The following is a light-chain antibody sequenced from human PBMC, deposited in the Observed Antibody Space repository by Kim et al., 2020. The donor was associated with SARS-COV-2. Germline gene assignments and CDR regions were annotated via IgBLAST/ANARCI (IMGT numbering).Light chain of an antibody. V-gene: IGKV1-39*01. CDR1: QSISSY. J-gene: IGKJ2*03. Sequence: ASVGDRVTITCRASQSISSYLNWYQQKPGKAPKLLIYAASSLQSGVPSRFSCSGSGTDFTLTISSLQPEDFATYYCQQSYSTPQVSFGQGTKLEI. CDR2: AAS. CDR3: QQSYSTPQVS.